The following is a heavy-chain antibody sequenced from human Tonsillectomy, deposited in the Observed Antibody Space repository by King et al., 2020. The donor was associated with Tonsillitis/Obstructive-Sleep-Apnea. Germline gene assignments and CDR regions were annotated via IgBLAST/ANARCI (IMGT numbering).Heavy chain of an antibody. V-gene: IGHV3-15*01. CDR3: TTGGWY. D-gene: IGHD6-19*01. CDR2: IKSKTDGGTT. Sequence: VQLVESGGGVVKPGGSLRLSCAAAGFTFSNAWMSWVRQAPGKGLEWVGHIKSKTDGGTTDYAAPVKGRFTISRDDSKNTLYLQMNSLKTEDTAVYFCTTGGWYWGQGTLVTVSS. J-gene: IGHJ4*02. CDR1: GFTFSNAW.